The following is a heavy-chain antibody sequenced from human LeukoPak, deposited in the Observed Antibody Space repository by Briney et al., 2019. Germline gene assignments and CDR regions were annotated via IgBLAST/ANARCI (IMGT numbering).Heavy chain of an antibody. D-gene: IGHD3-22*01. CDR3: AREDSPYYYDSSGYPFDY. V-gene: IGHV1-18*01. J-gene: IGHJ4*02. CDR2: ISAYNGNT. CDR1: GYTFTNYG. Sequence: ASVKVSCKTSGYTFTNYGISWVRQAPGQGLEWMGWISAYNGNTNYAQKLQGRVTMTTDTSTSTAYMELRSLRSDDTAVYYCAREDSPYYYDSSGYPFDYWGQGTLVTVSS.